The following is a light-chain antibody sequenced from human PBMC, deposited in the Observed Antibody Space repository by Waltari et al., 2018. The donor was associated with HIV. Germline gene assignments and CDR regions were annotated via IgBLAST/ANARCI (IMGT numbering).Light chain of an antibody. CDR1: KLGDDY. CDR2: QDN. Sequence: SYELTQPPSVSVSPGQTAIITCSGAKLGDDYAYWYQQRPGQFPVLVIYQDNKRPSGIPERFSGSSSGNTATLTISGTQAMDEADYYCQAWDNSAAVFGTGTKLTVL. V-gene: IGLV3-1*01. J-gene: IGLJ1*01. CDR3: QAWDNSAAV.